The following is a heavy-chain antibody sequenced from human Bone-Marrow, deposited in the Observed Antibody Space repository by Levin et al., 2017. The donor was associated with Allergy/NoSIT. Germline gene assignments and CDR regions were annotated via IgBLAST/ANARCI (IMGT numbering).Heavy chain of an antibody. CDR3: ARVSSRILGKPPFFDH. Sequence: GVSLLLSFSSSFFPFPPSSLPFFLPSPFPFLSFVSGISVSGGDTFYADSVKGRLTISRDNPTNTLYLQMHSLRAEDTAVYYCARVSSRILGKPPFFDHWGQGTLVIVSS. D-gene: IGHD7-27*01. CDR2: ISVSGGDT. J-gene: IGHJ4*02. V-gene: IGHV3-23*01. CDR1: FFPFPPSS.